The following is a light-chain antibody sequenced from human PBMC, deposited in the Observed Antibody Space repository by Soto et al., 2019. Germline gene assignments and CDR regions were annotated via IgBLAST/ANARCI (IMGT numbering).Light chain of an antibody. CDR3: QLYGNSPKT. J-gene: IGKJ1*01. V-gene: IGKV3-20*01. Sequence: EIVLTQSPGTLSLSPGERATLSCRASETVAGSYLAWYQQKPGQAPRLLIHGASTRATGIADRFSGSGSGTDFTLTISRLEPEDFAVYYCQLYGNSPKTFGQGTKVDSK. CDR2: GAS. CDR1: ETVAGSY.